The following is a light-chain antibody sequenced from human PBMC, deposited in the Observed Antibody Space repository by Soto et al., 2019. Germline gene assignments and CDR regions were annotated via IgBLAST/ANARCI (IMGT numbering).Light chain of an antibody. CDR2: GDN. CDR3: ATWDDSLDGLV. J-gene: IGLJ3*02. CDR1: SSNIGTNT. V-gene: IGLV1-44*01. Sequence: QSVLTQPPSASGTPGQRVIISCYGSSSNIGTNTVTWYQHLPTTAPKLLIYGDNQRPSGVPDRFSASKSGTSASLAISGLQSEDEADYYCATWDDSLDGLVFGGGTKLTVL.